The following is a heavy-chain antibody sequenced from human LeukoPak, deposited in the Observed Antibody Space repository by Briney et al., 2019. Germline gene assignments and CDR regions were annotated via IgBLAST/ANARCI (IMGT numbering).Heavy chain of an antibody. J-gene: IGHJ4*01. CDR3: ARDTVVVVSATSLFAY. CDR2: IKQDGSEK. CDR1: GFTFSRYW. Sequence: PGGSLRLSCAASGFTFSRYWMSRVRQAPGRGLEWVANIKQDGSEKYYVDSVKGRFTISRDNAKNSLYLQMNSLRAEDTAMFYCARDTVVVVSATSLFAYWGHGTLVSVSS. D-gene: IGHD2-15*01. V-gene: IGHV3-7*05.